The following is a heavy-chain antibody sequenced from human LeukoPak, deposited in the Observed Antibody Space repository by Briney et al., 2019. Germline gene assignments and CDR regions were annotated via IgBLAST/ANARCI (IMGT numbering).Heavy chain of an antibody. J-gene: IGHJ4*02. CDR2: ISSSGSYI. Sequence: GESLRLSCAASGFTFNKHNMTWVRQAPGKGLEWVASISSSGSYISYADSVKGRFTISRSNAFNALYVQMNSLRADDTAVYFCARADCSGGTCRFDFWGQGALVTVSS. CDR1: GFTFNKHN. D-gene: IGHD2-15*01. CDR3: ARADCSGGTCRFDF. V-gene: IGHV3-21*01.